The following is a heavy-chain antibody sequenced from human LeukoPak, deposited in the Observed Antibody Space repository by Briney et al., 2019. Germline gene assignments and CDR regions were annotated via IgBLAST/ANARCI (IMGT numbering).Heavy chain of an antibody. J-gene: IGHJ4*02. CDR1: GFTFSHYW. CDR3: VRDGGVSGYDLLDY. Sequence: PGGSLRLSCAASGFTFSHYWMTWVRQAPGKGLEWVAQINQDGSEEYYMDSVKARFTISRDNAKNSVFLQMNSRRAEDTAVYYCVRDGGVSGYDLLDYWGQGTLVTVSS. V-gene: IGHV3-7*01. CDR2: INQDGSEE. D-gene: IGHD5-12*01.